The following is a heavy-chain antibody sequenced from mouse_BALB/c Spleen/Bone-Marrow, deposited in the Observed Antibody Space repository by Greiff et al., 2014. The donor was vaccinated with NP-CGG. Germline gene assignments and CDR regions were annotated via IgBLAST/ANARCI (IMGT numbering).Heavy chain of an antibody. CDR1: GYTFTDYN. CDR2: IYPFNGGT. Sequence: RVESGTSVKISCKASGYTFTDYNMHCVKQSHGKSLEWIGYIYPFNGGTDYNQKFKSKATMTVDKSSSTEYMELRNLTSEDSAVYYCARSSYFDYWGQGTTLTVSS. J-gene: IGHJ2*01. V-gene: IGHV1S29*02. D-gene: IGHD1-1*01. CDR3: ARSSYFDY.